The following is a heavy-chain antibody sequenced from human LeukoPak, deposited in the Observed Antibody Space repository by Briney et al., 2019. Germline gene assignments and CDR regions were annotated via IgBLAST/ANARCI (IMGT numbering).Heavy chain of an antibody. V-gene: IGHV3-30*04. D-gene: IGHD1-26*01. CDR2: ISYDGSNK. CDR3: ASSVVGATYYYYGMDV. J-gene: IGHJ6*02. CDR1: GFTFSSYA. Sequence: GRSLRLSCAASGFTFSSYAMHWVRQAPGKGLEWVAVISYDGSNKYYADSVKGRFTISRDNSKNTLYLQMNSLRAEDTAVYYCASSVVGATYYYYGMDVWGQGTTVTVSS.